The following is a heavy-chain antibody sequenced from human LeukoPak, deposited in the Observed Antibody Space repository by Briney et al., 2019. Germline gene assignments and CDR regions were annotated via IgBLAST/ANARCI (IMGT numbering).Heavy chain of an antibody. CDR3: ARNGGDH. J-gene: IGHJ4*02. Sequence: SETLSLTCTVSGGSITSHYWSWMRQPQGQGLEWIGYFYYSGSSNYNPSLKSRVSISVDTSKNQFSLKLSSVTAADTAVYYCARNGGDHWGQGTQVTVSS. D-gene: IGHD3-16*01. V-gene: IGHV4-59*11. CDR1: GGSITSHY. CDR2: FYYSGSS.